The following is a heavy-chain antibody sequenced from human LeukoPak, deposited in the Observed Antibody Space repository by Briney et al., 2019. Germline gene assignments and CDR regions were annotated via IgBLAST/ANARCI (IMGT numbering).Heavy chain of an antibody. CDR3: ATANHDSSGYGPFDY. V-gene: IGHV1-24*01. J-gene: IGHJ4*02. CDR1: GYTLTELS. CDR2: FDPEDGET. D-gene: IGHD3-22*01. Sequence: ASVKVSCKVSGYTLTELSMHWVRQAPGKGLEWMGGFDPEDGETIYAQKFQGRVTMTEDTSTGTAYMELSSLRSEDTAVYYCATANHDSSGYGPFDYWGQGTLVTVSS.